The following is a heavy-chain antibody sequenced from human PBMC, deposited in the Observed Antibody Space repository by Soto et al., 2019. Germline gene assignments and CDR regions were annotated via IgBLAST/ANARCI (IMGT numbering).Heavy chain of an antibody. CDR3: ARGEEEVNYFDN. J-gene: IGHJ4*02. CDR1: GFTFRNYG. V-gene: IGHV3-33*01. CDR2: IWQDGSFK. Sequence: QVQLVESGGGVVQPGRSLRLSCAASGFTFRNYGMHWVRQAPGKGLEWLASIWQDGSFKYEADSVKVRFTISRDNSKNTLSLQMNSLRADDTAAYYCARGEEEVNYFDNWGLGTLVTVSS.